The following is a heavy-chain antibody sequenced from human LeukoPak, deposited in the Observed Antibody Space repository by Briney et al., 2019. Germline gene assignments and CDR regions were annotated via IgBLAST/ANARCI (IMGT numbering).Heavy chain of an antibody. CDR3: AREGALDY. V-gene: IGHV3-30-3*01. CDR2: ISYDGSNK. Sequence: PGGSLRLSCAASGFTFSSYAMHWVRQAPGKGLEWVAVISYDGSNKYYADSVKGRFTISRDNSKNTLYLQMNSLRAEDTAVYYCAREGALDYWGQGTLVTVSS. D-gene: IGHD4/OR15-4a*01. CDR1: GFTFSSYA. J-gene: IGHJ4*02.